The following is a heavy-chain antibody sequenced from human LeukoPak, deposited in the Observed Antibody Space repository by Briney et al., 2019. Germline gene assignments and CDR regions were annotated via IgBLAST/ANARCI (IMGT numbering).Heavy chain of an antibody. CDR2: INPNSGGT. D-gene: IGHD3-10*01. CDR1: GYTFTGYY. Sequence: ASVKVSCKASGYTFTGYYMHWVRQAPGQGLEWMGWINPNSGGTNYAQKFQGRVTMTRDTSISTAYMELSRLRSEDTAVYYCATGPPRQNGMVRGVITPRYYYYYMDVWGKGTTVTVSS. J-gene: IGHJ6*03. CDR3: ATGPPRQNGMVRGVITPRYYYYYMDV. V-gene: IGHV1-2*02.